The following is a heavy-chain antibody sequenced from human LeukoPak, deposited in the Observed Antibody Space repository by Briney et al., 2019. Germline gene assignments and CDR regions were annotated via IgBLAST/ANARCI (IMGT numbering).Heavy chain of an antibody. D-gene: IGHD6-19*01. V-gene: IGHV4-39*07. CDR1: GGSISTRGYF. CDR2: IYYSGST. J-gene: IGHJ5*02. CDR3: ASVRGYSSGWYASGFDP. Sequence: SETLSLTCTVSGGSISTRGYFWGWIRQPPGKGLEWIASIYYSGSTYNNPSLKSRVTISLDTSKNQFSLKLSSVTAADTAVYYCASVRGYSSGWYASGFDPWGQGTLVTVSS.